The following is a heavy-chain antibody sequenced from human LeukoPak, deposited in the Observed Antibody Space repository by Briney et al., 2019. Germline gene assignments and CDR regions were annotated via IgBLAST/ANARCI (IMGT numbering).Heavy chain of an antibody. CDR1: GGSISGYY. CDR3: ARHYCSGDCYDWYFDL. Sequence: PSETLSLTCTVSGGSISGYYWTWIRQPPGKGLQYIGYIHDSGSTTYNPSLMSRVTISVDTSKNQFSLKLSFVTAADTAVYFCARHYCSGDCYDWYFDLWGRGTLVTVSS. CDR2: IHDSGST. J-gene: IGHJ2*01. V-gene: IGHV4-59*01. D-gene: IGHD2-21*02.